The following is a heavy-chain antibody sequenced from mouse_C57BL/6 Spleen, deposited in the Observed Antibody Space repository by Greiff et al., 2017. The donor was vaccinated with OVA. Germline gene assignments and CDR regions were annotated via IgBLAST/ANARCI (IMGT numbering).Heavy chain of an antibody. J-gene: IGHJ1*03. CDR1: GYTFTSYW. Sequence: VHLVESGAELVKPGASVKLSCKASGYTFTSYWMHWVKQRPGRGLEWIGRIDPNSGGTKYNEKFKSKATLTVDKPSSTAYMQLSSLPSEDAAVYYCARGDYGRWYFDVWGTGTTVTVSS. V-gene: IGHV1-72*01. D-gene: IGHD2-4*01. CDR2: IDPNSGGT. CDR3: ARGDYGRWYFDV.